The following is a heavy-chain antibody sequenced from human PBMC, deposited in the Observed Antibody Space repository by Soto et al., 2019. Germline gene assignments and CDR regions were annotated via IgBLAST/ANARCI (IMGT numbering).Heavy chain of an antibody. D-gene: IGHD3-22*01. CDR3: ARAYYYDSSGPPLVYYYYGMDV. J-gene: IGHJ6*02. V-gene: IGHV1-3*01. CDR2: INAGNGNT. CDR1: GYTFTSYA. Sequence: ASVKVSCKASGYTFTSYAMHWVCQAPGQRLEWMGWINAGNGNTKYSQKFQGRVTITRDTSASTAYMELSSLRSEDTAVYYCARAYYYDSSGPPLVYYYYGMDVWGQGTTVTSP.